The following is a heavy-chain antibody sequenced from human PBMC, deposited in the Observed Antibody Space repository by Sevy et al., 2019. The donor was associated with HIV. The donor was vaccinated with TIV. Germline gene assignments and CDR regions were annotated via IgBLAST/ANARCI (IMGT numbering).Heavy chain of an antibody. Sequence: GGSLRLSCAASAFTFSSYARSWVRQAPGKGLEWVSAISGSGGSTYYADSVKGRFTISRDNSKNTLYLQMNSLRAEDTAVYYCAKSLYYYDSSGYSSSNWGQGTLVTVSS. V-gene: IGHV3-23*01. CDR1: AFTFSSYA. D-gene: IGHD3-22*01. J-gene: IGHJ4*02. CDR2: ISGSGGST. CDR3: AKSLYYYDSSGYSSSN.